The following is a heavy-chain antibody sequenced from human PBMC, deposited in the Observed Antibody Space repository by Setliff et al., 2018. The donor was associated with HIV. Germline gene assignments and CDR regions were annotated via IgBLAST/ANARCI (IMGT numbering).Heavy chain of an antibody. CDR2: ISSSSYI. CDR1: GFTFSSYS. J-gene: IGHJ6*02. CDR3: ARDLVVRGFWLTGRNYYYYGMDV. V-gene: IGHV3-21*01. D-gene: IGHD3-10*01. Sequence: KSGGSLRLSCAASGFTFSSYSMNWVRQAPGKGLEWVSSISSSSYIYYADSVKGRFTISRDNAKNSLYLQMNSLRAEDTAVYYCARDLVVRGFWLTGRNYYYYGMDVWGQGTTVTVSS.